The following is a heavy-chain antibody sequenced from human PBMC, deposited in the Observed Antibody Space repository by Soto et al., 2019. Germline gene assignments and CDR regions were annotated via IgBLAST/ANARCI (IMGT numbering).Heavy chain of an antibody. CDR2: IYYSGST. CDR3: ARDVLLDGRYYFDY. V-gene: IGHV4-59*12. D-gene: IGHD2-8*01. Sequence: SETLSLTCTVSGGSISSYYWSWIRQPPGKGLEWIGYIYYSGSTNYNPSLKSRVTISVDKSKNQFSLKLSSVTAADTAVYYCARDVLLDGRYYFDYWGQGTLVTVSS. J-gene: IGHJ4*02. CDR1: GGSISSYY.